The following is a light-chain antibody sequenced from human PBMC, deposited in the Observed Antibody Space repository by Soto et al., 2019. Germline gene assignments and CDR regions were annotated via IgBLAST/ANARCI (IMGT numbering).Light chain of an antibody. Sequence: EIVMTQSPAALSVSKGERATLSCRASQSVSSNLAWYQQKPGQAPRLLIYGASTRATGIPARFSGSGSGTEFTLTISSLQSEDFAVYYCQQYNNWQTFGQGTNVDIK. V-gene: IGKV3-15*01. CDR3: QQYNNWQT. CDR1: QSVSSN. CDR2: GAS. J-gene: IGKJ1*01.